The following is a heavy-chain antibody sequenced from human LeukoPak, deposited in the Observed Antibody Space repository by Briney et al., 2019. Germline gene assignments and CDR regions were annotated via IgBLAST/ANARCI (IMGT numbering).Heavy chain of an antibody. CDR1: GGSISSSSYY. CDR3: ARLRDDAFDI. D-gene: IGHD5-24*01. V-gene: IGHV4-39*01. Sequence: SETLSLTCTVSGGSISSSSYYWGWIRQPPGTGLEWIGSIYYSGSTYYNPSLKSRVTISVDTSKNQFSLKLSSVTAADTAVYYCARLRDDAFDIWGQGTMVTVSS. J-gene: IGHJ3*02. CDR2: IYYSGST.